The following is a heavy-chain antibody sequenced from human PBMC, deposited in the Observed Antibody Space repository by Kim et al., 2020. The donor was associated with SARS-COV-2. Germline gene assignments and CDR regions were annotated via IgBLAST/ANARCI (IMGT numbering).Heavy chain of an antibody. J-gene: IGHJ6*02. D-gene: IGHD2-2*01. CDR3: AKDFGSVVVPAASGMDV. Sequence: VKGRFTISRDNSKNTLYRQMNSLRAEDTAVYYCAKDFGSVVVPAASGMDVWGQGTTVTVSS. V-gene: IGHV3-30*02.